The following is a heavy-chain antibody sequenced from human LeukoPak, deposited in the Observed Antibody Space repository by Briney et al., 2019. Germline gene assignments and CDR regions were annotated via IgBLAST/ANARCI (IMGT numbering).Heavy chain of an antibody. CDR1: GCTFSSYS. CDR2: ISSSSSTI. CDR3: ARLHYCSSTSCSPTRFDY. Sequence: PGGSLRLSCAASGCTFSSYSMNWVRQAPGKGLEWVSYISSSSSTIYYADSVKGRFTISRDNAKNSLYLQMNSLRAEDTAVYYCARLHYCSSTSCSPTRFDYWGQGTLVTVSS. V-gene: IGHV3-48*01. D-gene: IGHD2-2*01. J-gene: IGHJ4*02.